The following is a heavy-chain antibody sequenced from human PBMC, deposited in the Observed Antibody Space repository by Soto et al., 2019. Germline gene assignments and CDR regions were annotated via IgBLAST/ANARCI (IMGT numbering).Heavy chain of an antibody. D-gene: IGHD2-15*01. CDR1: GYTFTGYY. CDR2: INPNSGGT. V-gene: IGHV1-2*04. Sequence: QVQLVQSGAEVKKPGASVKVSCKASGYTFTGYYMHWVRQAPGQGLEWMGWINPNSGGTNYAQKFQGWVTMTRDTSISTAYMELSRLRSDDTAVYYCARAVWGGGSYPYYFDYWGQGTLVTVSS. CDR3: ARAVWGGGSYPYYFDY. J-gene: IGHJ4*02.